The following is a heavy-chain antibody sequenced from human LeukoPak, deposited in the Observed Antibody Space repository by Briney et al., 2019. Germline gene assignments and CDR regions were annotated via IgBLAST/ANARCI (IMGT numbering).Heavy chain of an antibody. CDR3: ERSIVGATDGFDY. Sequence: GGSLRLSCAASGFTFCSYAMHWVRQAPGKGLEWVAVISYDGSNKYYADSVKGRFTISRDNSKNTLYLQMNSLRAEDTAVYYCERSIVGATDGFDYWGQGTLVTVSS. CDR1: GFTFCSYA. V-gene: IGHV3-30*01. CDR2: ISYDGSNK. J-gene: IGHJ4*02. D-gene: IGHD1-26*01.